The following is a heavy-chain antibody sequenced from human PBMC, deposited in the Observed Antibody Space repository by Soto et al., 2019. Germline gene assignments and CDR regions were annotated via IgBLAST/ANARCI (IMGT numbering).Heavy chain of an antibody. J-gene: IGHJ5*02. D-gene: IGHD3-10*01. CDR2: IIPIFGTA. V-gene: IGHV1-69*13. CDR1: GGTFSSYA. Sequence: SVKVSCKASGGTFSSYAISWVRQAPGQGLEWMGGIIPIFGTANYAQKFQGRVTITADESTSTAYMELSSLRSEDTAVYYCASGLGGSGSYYSWFDPWGQGTLVTVSS. CDR3: ASGLGGSGSYYSWFDP.